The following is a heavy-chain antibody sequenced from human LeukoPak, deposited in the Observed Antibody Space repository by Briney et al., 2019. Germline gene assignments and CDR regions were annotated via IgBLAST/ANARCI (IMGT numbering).Heavy chain of an antibody. V-gene: IGHV3-7*03. CDR2: IKQDGSAK. CDR3: ARDNGWSADF. D-gene: IGHD2-15*01. Sequence: GGSLRLSCAASGFPFSSYAMSWVRQAPGKGLEWVANIKQDGSAKPYVDSVKGRFTISRDNAKNSLFLQMNSLRAEDTAVYYCARDNGWSADFWGRGTLVTVSS. J-gene: IGHJ4*02. CDR1: GFPFSSYA.